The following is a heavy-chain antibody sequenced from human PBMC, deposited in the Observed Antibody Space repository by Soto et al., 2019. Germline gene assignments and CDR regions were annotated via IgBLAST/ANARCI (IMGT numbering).Heavy chain of an antibody. J-gene: IGHJ4*02. V-gene: IGHV4-30-4*01. CDR1: GGSISSGDYY. D-gene: IGHD3-22*01. Sequence: SETLSLTCTVSGGSISSGDYYWSWIRQPPGKGLEWIGYIYYSGSTYYNPSLKSRVTISVDTSKNQFSLKLSSVTAADTAVYYCARGFFRAYDSSGYYYDYWGQGTLVTVSS. CDR3: ARGFFRAYDSSGYYYDY. CDR2: IYYSGST.